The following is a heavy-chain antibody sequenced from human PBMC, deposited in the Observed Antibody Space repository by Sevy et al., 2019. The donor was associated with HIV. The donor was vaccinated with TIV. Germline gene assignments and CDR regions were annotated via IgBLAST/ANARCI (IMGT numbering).Heavy chain of an antibody. CDR3: ARSRYCSGGSCSGYNWFDP. CDR1: GYTFTSYG. J-gene: IGHJ5*02. CDR2: ISAYNGNT. V-gene: IGHV1-18*01. Sequence: ASVKVSCKASGYTFTSYGISWVRQAPGQGLEWMGWISAYNGNTNYAQKLQGRVTMTQDTSTNTAYIELRSLRSDDTAVYYCARSRYCSGGSCSGYNWFDPWGQGTLVTVSS. D-gene: IGHD2-15*01.